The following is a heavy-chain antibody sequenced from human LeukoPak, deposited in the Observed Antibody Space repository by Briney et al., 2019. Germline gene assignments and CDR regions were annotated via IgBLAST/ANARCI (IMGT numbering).Heavy chain of an antibody. CDR3: ARGKGYSSSSPFGY. V-gene: IGHV3-53*01. J-gene: IGHJ4*02. Sequence: GGSLRLSCAASGFTVSSNYMSWVRQAPGKGLEWVSVIYSGGSTYYADSVKGRFTISRDNSKNTLYLQMNSLRAEDTAVYYCARGKGYSSSSPFGYWGQGTLVTVSS. CDR2: IYSGGST. D-gene: IGHD6-6*01. CDR1: GFTVSSNY.